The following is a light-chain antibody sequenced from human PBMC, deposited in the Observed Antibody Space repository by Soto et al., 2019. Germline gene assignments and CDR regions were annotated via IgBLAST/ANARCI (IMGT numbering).Light chain of an antibody. CDR3: QQHNSYPLT. Sequence: IQLTQSPSSLSASVGDRVTITCRASQGLSSYLAWYQQKPGKAPKLLIYVTSTLQSVVPSRFSGSGSGTDFTLTISSLQPEDVATYYWQQHNSYPLTFGGGTKVEIK. CDR2: VTS. J-gene: IGKJ4*01. CDR1: QGLSSY. V-gene: IGKV1-9*01.